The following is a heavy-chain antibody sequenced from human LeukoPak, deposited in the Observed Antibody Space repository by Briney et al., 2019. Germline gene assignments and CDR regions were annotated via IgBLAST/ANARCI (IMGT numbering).Heavy chain of an antibody. V-gene: IGHV1-46*01. CDR3: ARDSNEWNWFDP. J-gene: IGHJ5*02. CDR2: INPSGGST. Sequence: ASVYLCCKASGYTFTSYYMHWARQAPGQGLEWMGIINPSGGSTSYAQKFQGRVNMTRDTSTSTVYMELSSLRSEDTAVYYCARDSNEWNWFDPWGQGTLVTVSS. D-gene: IGHD2-8*01. CDR1: GYTFTSYY.